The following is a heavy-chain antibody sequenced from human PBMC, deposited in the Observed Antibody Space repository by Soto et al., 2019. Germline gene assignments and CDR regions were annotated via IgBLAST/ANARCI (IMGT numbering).Heavy chain of an antibody. CDR3: ARHDFWSGYTHSSMDV. V-gene: IGHV1-8*01. CDR2: KNPNSGNT. D-gene: IGHD3-3*01. J-gene: IGHJ6*02. Sequence: ASVKVSCKASGYTFTSYDINWVRQATGQGLEWMGWKNPNSGNTGYAQKFQGRVTMTRNTSISTAYMELSSLRSEDTAVYYCARHDFWSGYTHSSMDVWGQGTTVTVSS. CDR1: GYTFTSYD.